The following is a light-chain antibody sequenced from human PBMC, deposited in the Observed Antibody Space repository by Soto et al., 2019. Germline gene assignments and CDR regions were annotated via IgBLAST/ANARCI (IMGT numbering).Light chain of an antibody. V-gene: IGLV1-51*01. CDR2: DND. CDR3: GTWDSSLSAGV. CDR1: SSNIGNNY. Sequence: QSVLTQPPSVSAAPGQKVTISCSGSSSNIGNNYVSWYQHLPGTAPKLLIYDNDKRPSGIPDRFSGSKSGTSVTLDITGLQTGDEADYYCGTWDSSLSAGVFGAGTKLTVL. J-gene: IGLJ1*01.